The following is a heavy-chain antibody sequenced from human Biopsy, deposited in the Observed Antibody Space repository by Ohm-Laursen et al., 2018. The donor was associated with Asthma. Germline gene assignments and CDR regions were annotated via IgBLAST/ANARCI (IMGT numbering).Heavy chain of an antibody. CDR2: ISYDGFNK. J-gene: IGHJ6*02. CDR1: GFTFSTYG. V-gene: IGHV3-30*03. Sequence: SLRLSCAASGFTFSTYGMHWVRQAPGKGLEWVAVISYDGFNKDYGDSVKGRFTISRDNSKNTLYLQMNSLTPDDTAVYYCARGGYCTSPTCPWGRYATDVWGQGTTVTVSS. D-gene: IGHD2-2*01. CDR3: ARGGYCTSPTCPWGRYATDV.